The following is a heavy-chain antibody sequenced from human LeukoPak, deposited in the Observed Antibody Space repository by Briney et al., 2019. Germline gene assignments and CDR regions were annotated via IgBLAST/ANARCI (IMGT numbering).Heavy chain of an antibody. Sequence: SVKVSCKASGGTFSNFGISWVRQAPGQGLEWMGRIIPIFTTTNYAQKFRGRVTITAHESTSTAYLELSSLTSEDTAVYYCARDPLAASAPGYFDYWGQGTLVTVSA. CDR1: GGTFSNFG. V-gene: IGHV1-69*13. CDR3: ARDPLAASAPGYFDY. CDR2: IIPIFTTT. D-gene: IGHD6-13*01. J-gene: IGHJ4*02.